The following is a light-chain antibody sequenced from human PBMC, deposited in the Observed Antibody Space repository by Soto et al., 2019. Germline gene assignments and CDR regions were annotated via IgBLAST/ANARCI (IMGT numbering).Light chain of an antibody. J-gene: IGKJ4*01. Sequence: DIQMTQSPSTLSASIGDRVTITCRASQSIHNFLAWYQQKPGKAPKLLIYKASSLDAGVTSRFSGSESGTEFTLTISSLQPDDFAIYHCQQYSNYSLPFGGGTKVEIK. CDR2: KAS. V-gene: IGKV1-5*03. CDR3: QQYSNYSLP. CDR1: QSIHNF.